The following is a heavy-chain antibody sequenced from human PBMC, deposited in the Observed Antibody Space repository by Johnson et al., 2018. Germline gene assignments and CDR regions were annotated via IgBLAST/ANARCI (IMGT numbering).Heavy chain of an antibody. J-gene: IGHJ5*02. CDR3: ARVRDTVATIVAH. CDR2: ISGNGKRI. D-gene: IGHD5-12*01. Sequence: QVQLVQSGGGLVPPGGSXRLSCTASGFIVSDYYMTWIRQPPGKGLEWPSYISGNGKRIFYAASVKGRFTISRDNAKNSLYPQLNSLRAEGTAVYFCARVRDTVATIVAHWGQGTLVTVSS. V-gene: IGHV3-11*01. CDR1: GFIVSDYY.